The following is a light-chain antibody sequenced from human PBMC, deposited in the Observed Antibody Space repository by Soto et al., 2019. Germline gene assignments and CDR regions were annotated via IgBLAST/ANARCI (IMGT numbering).Light chain of an antibody. CDR3: TSYTSSDTLLYV. CDR1: SSDVGGYNY. V-gene: IGLV2-14*01. J-gene: IGLJ1*01. CDR2: EVS. Sequence: PLTQPASVSGSPGQSITISCTGTSSDVGGYNYVSWYQQHPGKAPKLLIYEVSHRPSGVSNRFSGSKSGNTASLTISGPQAEDEADYYCTSYTSSDTLLYVFGTGTKVTVL.